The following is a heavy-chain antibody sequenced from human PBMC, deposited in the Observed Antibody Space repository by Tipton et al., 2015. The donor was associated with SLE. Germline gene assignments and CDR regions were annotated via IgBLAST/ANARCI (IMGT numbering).Heavy chain of an antibody. D-gene: IGHD3-16*01. V-gene: IGHV4-4*07. CDR2: IFPSGST. Sequence: LRLSCSVSGGSISIYSWSWIRQPAGKGLEWIGRIFPSGSTNFNPFLKSRVTMSVDTSKNQFSLNLRSVTAADTAVYYCAREEGGAFDIWGQGTMVTVSS. J-gene: IGHJ3*02. CDR1: GGSISIYS. CDR3: AREEGGAFDI.